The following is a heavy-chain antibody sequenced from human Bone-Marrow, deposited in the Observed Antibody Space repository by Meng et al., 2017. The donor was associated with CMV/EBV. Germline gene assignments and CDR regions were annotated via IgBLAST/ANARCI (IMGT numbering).Heavy chain of an antibody. J-gene: IGHJ4*02. CDR1: GYFFSDHF. CDR3: ARDHHWGADY. Sequence: ASVKVSCKASGYFFSDHFMHWVRQAPGQGLEWMGWIKPNSGNTNYAQNFQGRVTMTSDSSITTAYMELSRLTSDDTAVYYCARDHHWGADYWGQGTLGTVSS. V-gene: IGHV1-2*02. D-gene: IGHD3-16*01. CDR2: IKPNSGNT.